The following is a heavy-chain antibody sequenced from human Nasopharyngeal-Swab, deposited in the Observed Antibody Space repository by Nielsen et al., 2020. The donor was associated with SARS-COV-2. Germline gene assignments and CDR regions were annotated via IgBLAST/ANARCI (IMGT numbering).Heavy chain of an antibody. Sequence: WVRQAPGQGLEWMGIINPSGSSTSYAQKFQGRVTMTRDTSTSTVYMELSSLRSEDTAVYYCARAKGGDDYGDYSTYYYGMDVWGQGITVTVSS. V-gene: IGHV1-46*01. CDR3: ARAKGGDDYGDYSTYYYGMDV. D-gene: IGHD4-17*01. J-gene: IGHJ6*02. CDR2: INPSGSST.